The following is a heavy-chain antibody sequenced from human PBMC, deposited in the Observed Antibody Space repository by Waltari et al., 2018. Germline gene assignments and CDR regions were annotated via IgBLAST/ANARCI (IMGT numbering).Heavy chain of an antibody. CDR3: ARRVGANYFDY. Sequence: EVQLVESGGGLVKPGGSLRLSCAASGFTFSSYSMNWVRQAPGKGLEWVSSISSSSSYIYYADSVKGRFTISRDNAKNSLYLQMNSLRAEDTAVYYCARRVGANYFDYWGQGTLVTVSS. J-gene: IGHJ4*02. V-gene: IGHV3-21*01. CDR2: ISSSSSYI. D-gene: IGHD1-26*01. CDR1: GFTFSSYS.